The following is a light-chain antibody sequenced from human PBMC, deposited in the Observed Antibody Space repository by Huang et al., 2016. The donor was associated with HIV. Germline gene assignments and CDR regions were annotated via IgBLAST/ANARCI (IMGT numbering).Light chain of an antibody. CDR2: GAS. J-gene: IGKJ2*01. V-gene: IGKV3-15*01. CDR3: QQYHNWPYT. Sequence: EIIMTQSPATLSLSPGEGASLSCRANQSVATKLAWYLHRPGQSPRILIFGASTSASGLPGRFIGSGSGTQFTLTVSGLQSEDFAVYYCQQYHNWPYTFGQGTKLEI. CDR1: QSVATK.